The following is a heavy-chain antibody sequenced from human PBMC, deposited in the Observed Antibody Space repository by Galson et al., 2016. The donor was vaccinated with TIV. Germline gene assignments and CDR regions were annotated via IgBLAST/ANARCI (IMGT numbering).Heavy chain of an antibody. J-gene: IGHJ4*02. CDR2: ISYDEKYK. Sequence: SLRLPCAASGFTFSSHGIHWVRQAPGKGLEWVAVISYDEKYKHYADSVKGRFTISRDNSKKMVYLQMNSLRPEDTAVYFCAKDPRIYGDYLLAYFDYWGQGILVTVSS. CDR1: GFTFSSHG. D-gene: IGHD4-17*01. V-gene: IGHV3-30*18. CDR3: AKDPRIYGDYLLAYFDY.